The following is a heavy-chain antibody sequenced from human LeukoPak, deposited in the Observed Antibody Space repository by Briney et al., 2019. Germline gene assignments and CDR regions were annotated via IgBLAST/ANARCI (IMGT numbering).Heavy chain of an antibody. V-gene: IGHV3-48*04. Sequence: PGGSLRLSCAASGFIFSTYTMNWVRQAPGKGLEWVSYISSSSDTIYYADSVKGRFTISRDNVKNSLYLQMNSLRAEDTAVYYCAELGITMIGGVWGKGTTVTISS. D-gene: IGHD3-10*02. CDR1: GFIFSTYT. CDR2: ISSSSDTI. J-gene: IGHJ6*04. CDR3: AELGITMIGGV.